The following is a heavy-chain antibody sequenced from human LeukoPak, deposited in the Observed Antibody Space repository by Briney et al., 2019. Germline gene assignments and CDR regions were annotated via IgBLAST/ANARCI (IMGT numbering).Heavy chain of an antibody. D-gene: IGHD6-19*01. CDR3: AVIALAGSPRFDS. Sequence: GESLKISCKGSGYSFTTYWIGWVRQMPGKGLEWMGIIYPGDSDTRYSPSFQGQVTISADKSISTAYVQWSSLKASDTAMYYCAVIALAGSPRFDSWGQGTLVTVSS. CDR2: IYPGDSDT. V-gene: IGHV5-51*01. J-gene: IGHJ4*02. CDR1: GYSFTTYW.